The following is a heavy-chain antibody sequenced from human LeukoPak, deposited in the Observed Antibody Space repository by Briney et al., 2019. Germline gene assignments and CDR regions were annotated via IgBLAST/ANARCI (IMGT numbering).Heavy chain of an antibody. V-gene: IGHV3-23*01. D-gene: IGHD3-22*01. Sequence: GGSLRLSCAASGFTFSSYAMSWVRQAPGKGLEWVSAISGSGGSTYYADSVKGRFTIPRDNSKNTLYLQMNSLRAEDTAVYYCAKVEYYYDSSPTDYWGQGTLVTVSS. CDR3: AKVEYYYDSSPTDY. J-gene: IGHJ4*02. CDR1: GFTFSSYA. CDR2: ISGSGGST.